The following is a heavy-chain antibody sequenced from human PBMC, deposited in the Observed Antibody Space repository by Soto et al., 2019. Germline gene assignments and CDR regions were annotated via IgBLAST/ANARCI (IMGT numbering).Heavy chain of an antibody. CDR1: GYTFTSYD. Sequence: QVQLVQSGAEVQKPGASVKVSCKASGYTFTSYDINWVRQATGQGLEWMGWMNPNSGNTGYAQKCQGRGTMTRNTSISTAYMELSSLRSEDTAVYYCARGYFGSSSSGSYYYMDVWGKGTTVTVSS. J-gene: IGHJ6*03. CDR3: ARGYFGSSSSGSYYYMDV. CDR2: MNPNSGNT. V-gene: IGHV1-8*01. D-gene: IGHD6-6*01.